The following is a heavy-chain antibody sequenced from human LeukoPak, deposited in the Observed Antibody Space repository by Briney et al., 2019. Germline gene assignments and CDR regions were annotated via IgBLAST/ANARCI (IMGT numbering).Heavy chain of an antibody. CDR2: INPSSGDT. V-gene: IGHV1-2*02. CDR1: GYSFTAAYN. J-gene: IGHJ4*02. CDR3: ARDPRGTYDY. D-gene: IGHD5-12*01. Sequence: GASLKVSCKASGYSFTAAYNIRWLRQAPGQGPEFMGWINPSSGDTRYAQKFQGRVTVTRDTVISTAYMELSSLTSDDTAVYYCARDPRGTYDYWGQGTLVTVSS.